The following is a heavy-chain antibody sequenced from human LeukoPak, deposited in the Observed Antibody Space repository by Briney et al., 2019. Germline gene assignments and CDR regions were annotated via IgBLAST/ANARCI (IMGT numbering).Heavy chain of an antibody. CDR2: IYYSGST. J-gene: IGHJ4*02. CDR3: ARGVWDYYGSGSYSIRIYFDY. Sequence: SQTLSLTCTVSGGSISSGDYYWSWIRQPPGKGLEWIGYIYYSGSTYYNPSLKSRVTIPVDTSKNQFSLKLSSVTAADAAVYYCARGVWDYYGSGSYSIRIYFDYWGQGTLVTVSS. D-gene: IGHD3-10*01. V-gene: IGHV4-30-4*01. CDR1: GGSISSGDYY.